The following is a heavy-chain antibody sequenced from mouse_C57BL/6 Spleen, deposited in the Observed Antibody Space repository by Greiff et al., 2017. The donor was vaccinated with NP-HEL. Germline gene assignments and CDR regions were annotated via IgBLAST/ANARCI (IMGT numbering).Heavy chain of an antibody. CDR1: GFNIKDDY. Sequence: EVQLQQSGAELVRPGASVKLSCTASGFNIKDDYMHWVKQRPEQGLEWIGWIDPENGDTEYASKFQGKATITADTSSNTAYLQLSSLTSEDTAVYYCTTYDYGSSCGGYWGQGTTLTVSS. V-gene: IGHV14-4*01. D-gene: IGHD1-1*01. J-gene: IGHJ2*01. CDR3: TTYDYGSSCGGY. CDR2: IDPENGDT.